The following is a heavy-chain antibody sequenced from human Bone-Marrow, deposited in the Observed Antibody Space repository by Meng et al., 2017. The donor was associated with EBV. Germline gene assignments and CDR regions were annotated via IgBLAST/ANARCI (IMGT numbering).Heavy chain of an antibody. V-gene: IGHV4-34*01. CDR2: IYHSGST. Sequence: VPLHVWGRGLLSASPTLSRTCAVYVGSFSGCYWSWNRARPGKGLELMWEIYHSGSTNYNPSLKSRVTISVDKSKTQFSLKLSSVTAADTAVYYCARARCVTSGFDPWGQGTLVTVSS. CDR3: ARARCVTSGFDP. J-gene: IGHJ5*02. CDR1: VGSFSGCY. D-gene: IGHD2-21*02.